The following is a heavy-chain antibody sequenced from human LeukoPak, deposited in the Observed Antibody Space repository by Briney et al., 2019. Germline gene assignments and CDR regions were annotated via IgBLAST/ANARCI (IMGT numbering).Heavy chain of an antibody. J-gene: IGHJ3*02. CDR2: ISPDGSTT. CDR1: GFTFSRYW. V-gene: IGHV3-74*03. D-gene: IGHD3-22*01. CDR3: AREGYDHPAFDI. Sequence: PGGSLRLSCAASGFTFSRYWMHWVRQAPGKGLMWVSRISPDGSTTLYADSVKGRFTISRDNAKNSLYLQMNSLRAEDTAVYYCAREGYDHPAFDIWGQGTMVTVSS.